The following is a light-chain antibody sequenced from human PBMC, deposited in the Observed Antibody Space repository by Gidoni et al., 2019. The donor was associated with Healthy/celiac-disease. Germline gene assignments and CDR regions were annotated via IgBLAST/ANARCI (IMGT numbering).Light chain of an antibody. CDR3: QQRSNWPPRYT. CDR1: QSVSSY. V-gene: IGKV3-11*01. J-gene: IGKJ2*01. CDR2: DAS. Sequence: ELVLTQSPATLSLSPGERATLSCRASQSVSSYLAWYQQKPGQAPRLLIYDASNRATGSPARFSGSGAGTDFTLTISSLEPEDFAVYYCQQRSNWPPRYTFGQGTKLEIK.